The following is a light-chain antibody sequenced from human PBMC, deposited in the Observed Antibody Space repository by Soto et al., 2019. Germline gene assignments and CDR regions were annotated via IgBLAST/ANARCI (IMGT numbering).Light chain of an antibody. CDR1: SSDVGSYNL. CDR2: EAS. V-gene: IGLV2-23*01. CDR3: CSYAGFIPCV. J-gene: IGLJ1*01. Sequence: QSALTQPASVSGSPGQSITISCTGTSSDVGSYNLVSWYQHHPGKAPKLLIFEASKRPSGISNRFSGSKSDNTASLAISGLQAEDEADYYCCSYAGFIPCVFGTGTKLTVL.